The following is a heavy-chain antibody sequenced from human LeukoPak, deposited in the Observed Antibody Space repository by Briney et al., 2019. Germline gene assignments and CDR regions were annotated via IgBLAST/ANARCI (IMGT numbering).Heavy chain of an antibody. CDR2: ISAYNGNT. CDR1: RYTFTSYG. CDR3: ARENGYCSSTSCYLRAFDI. J-gene: IGHJ3*02. D-gene: IGHD2-2*01. V-gene: IGHV1-18*01. Sequence: ASVKVSCKASRYTFTSYGISWVRQAPGQGLEWMGWISAYNGNTNYAQKLQGRVTMTTDTSTSTAYMELRSLRSDDTAVYYCARENGYCSSTSCYLRAFDIWGQGTMVTVSS.